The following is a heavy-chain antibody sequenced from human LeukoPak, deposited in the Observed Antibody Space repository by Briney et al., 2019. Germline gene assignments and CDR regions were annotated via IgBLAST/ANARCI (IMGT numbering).Heavy chain of an antibody. J-gene: IGHJ4*02. Sequence: GESLKISCKGPGYSFTSYWISWVRQMPGKGLEWMGRIDPSDSYTNYSPSFQGHVTISADKSISTAYLQWSSLKASDTAMYYCASSIAVAGTNTVDYWGQGTLATVSS. CDR3: ASSIAVAGTNTVDY. D-gene: IGHD6-19*01. V-gene: IGHV5-10-1*01. CDR2: IDPSDSYT. CDR1: GYSFTSYW.